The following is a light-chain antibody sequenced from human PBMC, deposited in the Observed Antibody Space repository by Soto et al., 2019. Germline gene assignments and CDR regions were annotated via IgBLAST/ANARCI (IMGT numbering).Light chain of an antibody. CDR3: SSYSGSSNWV. V-gene: IGLV2-8*01. CDR2: EVS. J-gene: IGLJ3*02. Sequence: QSALTQPPAASGSPGQSVAISCTGTSSDVGGYNYVSWYQHHPGKAPKLMIYEVSRRPSGVSDRFSGSKSGNTAYLTVSGLQAEDEADYYCSSYSGSSNWVFGGGTKLTVL. CDR1: SSDVGGYNY.